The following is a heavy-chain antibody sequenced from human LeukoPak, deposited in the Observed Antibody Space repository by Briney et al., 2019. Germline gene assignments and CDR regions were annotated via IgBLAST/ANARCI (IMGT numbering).Heavy chain of an antibody. CDR1: GFSFSTQA. D-gene: IGHD4-23*01. J-gene: IGHJ4*02. Sequence: PGGSLRLSCAASGFSFSTQAMSWVRQAPGKGLEWVSVISGSGSIYYADSVKGRFTISRDNSKSTVFLQMNSLRGEDMAVYYCAKAVGTVAGPPDYWGQGTLVTVSS. CDR3: AKAVGTVAGPPDY. CDR2: ISGSGSI. V-gene: IGHV3-23*01.